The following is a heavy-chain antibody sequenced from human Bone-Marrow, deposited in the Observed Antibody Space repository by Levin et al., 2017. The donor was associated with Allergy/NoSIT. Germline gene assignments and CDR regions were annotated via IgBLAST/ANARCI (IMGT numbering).Heavy chain of an antibody. J-gene: IGHJ4*02. CDR1: GFIFSNYG. V-gene: IGHV3-33*01. Sequence: SCAASGFIFSNYGMHWVRHTPANGLEWVAVISHDENFRDYADSAKGRFTISRDNSKNTLSLHMNSLRAEDTAIYYCATDGNTYFDYWGQGTLVSVSS. CDR2: ISHDENFR. CDR3: ATDGNTYFDY.